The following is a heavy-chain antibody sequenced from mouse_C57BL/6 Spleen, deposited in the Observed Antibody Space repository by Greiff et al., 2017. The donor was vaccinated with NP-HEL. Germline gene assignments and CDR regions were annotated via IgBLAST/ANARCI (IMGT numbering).Heavy chain of an antibody. J-gene: IGHJ2*01. D-gene: IGHD2-5*01. CDR2: IDPENGDT. Sequence: EVQLQESGAELVRPGASVKLSCTASGFNFTDDYMHWVKQRPEQGLEWIGWIDPENGDTEYASKFQGKATITADTSSNTAYMQRSSLTSEDTAVYYCTTQGHSNYVDYWGQGTTLTVSS. V-gene: IGHV14-4*01. CDR1: GFNFTDDY. CDR3: TTQGHSNYVDY.